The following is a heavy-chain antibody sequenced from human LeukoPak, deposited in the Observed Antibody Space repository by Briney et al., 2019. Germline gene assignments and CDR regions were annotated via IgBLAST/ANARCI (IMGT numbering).Heavy chain of an antibody. D-gene: IGHD1-14*01. J-gene: IGHJ5*02. CDR2: IFKNGNT. Sequence: SETLSLACGEFGDSISTTGYFWVWIRQSPGRGLEWSGSIFKNGNTFYNLSLKGRVTISVDTSKNEFYLTLASVTAAGTAVYFCAETGMRNWFDPWGQGILVTVSS. CDR1: GDSISTTGYF. V-gene: IGHV4-39*01. CDR3: AETGMRNWFDP.